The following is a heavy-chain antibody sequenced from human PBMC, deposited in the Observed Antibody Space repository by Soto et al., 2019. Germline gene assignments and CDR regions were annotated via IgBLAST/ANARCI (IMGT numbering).Heavy chain of an antibody. V-gene: IGHV1-2*02. J-gene: IGHJ4*02. CDR3: ARGWGDSLDY. Sequence: QVQLVQSGAEVKKPGAAVKVSCKASGYTITDYYIHWVRQAPGQGLEWMGWINPHSGDIPYAQRFQGRVTMTRDPSISTASMELSRLSSDDTAVYYCARGWGDSLDYWGTGTLVTVAS. CDR1: GYTITDYY. CDR2: INPHSGDI. D-gene: IGHD3-10*01.